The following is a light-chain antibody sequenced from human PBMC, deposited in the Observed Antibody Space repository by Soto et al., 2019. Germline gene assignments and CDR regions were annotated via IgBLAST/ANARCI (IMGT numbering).Light chain of an antibody. Sequence: SQMTQSPASLSASVGDRVTITCRASQSISSYLNWYQQKPEKAPKLLIYAASSLQSGVPSRFSGSGSGTDFTLTISSLQPEDFATYYCQQSYSTSKTFGQGTKVDI. CDR3: QQSYSTSKT. V-gene: IGKV1-39*01. CDR1: QSISSY. J-gene: IGKJ1*01. CDR2: AAS.